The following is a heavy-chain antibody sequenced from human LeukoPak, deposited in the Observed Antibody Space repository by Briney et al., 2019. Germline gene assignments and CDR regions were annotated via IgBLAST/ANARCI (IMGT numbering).Heavy chain of an antibody. Sequence: GGSLRLSCAASGFTFSSYGMHWVRQAPGKGLEWVAFIRYDGSNKYYADSVKGRFTISRDNSKNTLYLQMNSLRAEDTAVYYCAKGSGTLYDSSGYCFDYWGQGTLVTVSS. CDR3: AKGSGTLYDSSGYCFDY. J-gene: IGHJ4*02. D-gene: IGHD3-22*01. CDR2: IRYDGSNK. V-gene: IGHV3-30*02. CDR1: GFTFSSYG.